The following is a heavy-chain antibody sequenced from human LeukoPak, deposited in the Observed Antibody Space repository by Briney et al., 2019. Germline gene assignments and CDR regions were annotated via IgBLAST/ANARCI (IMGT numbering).Heavy chain of an antibody. Sequence: SETLSLTCAVYGGSFSGYYWSWIRQPPGKGLEWIGEINHSGSTNYNPSLKSRVTISVDTSKNQFSLKLSSVTAADTAVYYCARHRITWFGDNWFDPWGQGTLVTVSS. D-gene: IGHD3-10*01. CDR1: GGSFSGYY. CDR3: ARHRITWFGDNWFDP. CDR2: INHSGST. J-gene: IGHJ5*02. V-gene: IGHV4-34*01.